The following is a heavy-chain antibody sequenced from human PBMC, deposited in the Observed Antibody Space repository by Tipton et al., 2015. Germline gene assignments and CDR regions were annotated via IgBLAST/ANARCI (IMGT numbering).Heavy chain of an antibody. CDR2: IQYSGST. CDR1: GGSISSYY. V-gene: IGHV4-59*08. CDR3: ACHDYDLLTRDYQTVDY. D-gene: IGHD3-9*01. Sequence: TLSLTCTVSGGSISSYYWSWIRQPPGKELEWIGYIQYSGSTNYNPSLKSRVTMSRDTSKNQFSLRLSSVTAADTAVYYCACHDYDLLTRDYQTVDYWGQGTVVPVSS. J-gene: IGHJ4*02.